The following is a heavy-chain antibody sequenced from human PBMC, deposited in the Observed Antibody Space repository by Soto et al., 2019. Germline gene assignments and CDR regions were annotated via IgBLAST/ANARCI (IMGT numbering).Heavy chain of an antibody. Sequence: EVQLVESGGGLIQSGGSLRLSCAASGFNVSTTYMAWVRQAPGKGLEWVSIIYSGGTTYYADSVMGRFTISRDNSKNTLYLKMNSLRVDDTAVYYCARDRSGDSSGYDGWDWGQGTVVPVSS. CDR3: ARDRSGDSSGYDGWD. J-gene: IGHJ4*02. CDR2: IYSGGTT. CDR1: GFNVSTTY. V-gene: IGHV3-53*01. D-gene: IGHD5-12*01.